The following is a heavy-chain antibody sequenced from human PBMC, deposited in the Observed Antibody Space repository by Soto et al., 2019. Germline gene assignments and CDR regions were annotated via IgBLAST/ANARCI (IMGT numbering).Heavy chain of an antibody. CDR2: ISAYNGNT. Sequence: QVTLVQSGGEVKKPGASVKVSCKASGYTFTYYGISWVRQAPGQGLEWMGWISAYNGNTNYAQKVQGRVTMTTDTSTSTAYMELRSLRSDDTAVYYCARVRYHDDSGWKDFDYWGQGTLVTVSS. CDR3: ARVRYHDDSGWKDFDY. D-gene: IGHD3-22*01. J-gene: IGHJ4*02. CDR1: GYTFTYYG. V-gene: IGHV1-18*01.